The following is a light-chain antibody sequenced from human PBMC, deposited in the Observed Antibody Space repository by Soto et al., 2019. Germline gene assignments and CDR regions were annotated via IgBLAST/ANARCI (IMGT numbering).Light chain of an antibody. J-gene: IGLJ1*01. CDR1: SSDVGGYNY. V-gene: IGLV2-14*03. CDR3: SSYTSSFKLAV. CDR2: DVS. Sequence: QSALTQPASVSGSPGQSITIFCTGTSSDVGGYNYVSWYQQHPGSAPKLMIYDVSNRPSGVSNRFSGSKSGNTASLTISGLQAEDEADYYCSSYTSSFKLAVFGSGTKLTVL.